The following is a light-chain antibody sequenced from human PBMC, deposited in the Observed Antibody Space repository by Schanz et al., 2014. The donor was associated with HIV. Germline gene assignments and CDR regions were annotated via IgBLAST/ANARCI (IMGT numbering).Light chain of an antibody. V-gene: IGKV3-20*01. CDR2: DAS. CDR3: HHYGGS. CDR1: QSISSSL. J-gene: IGKJ3*01. Sequence: IVLTQSPGTLSLSPGERGTLSCRASQSISSSLLAWYQKKPGQAPTLLIYDASSRASGIPDRFSGTGSGTDFTLTISGLEPEDFAVYYCHHYGGSFGPGTTVDYK.